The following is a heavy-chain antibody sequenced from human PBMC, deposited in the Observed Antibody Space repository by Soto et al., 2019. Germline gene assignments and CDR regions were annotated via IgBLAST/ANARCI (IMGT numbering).Heavy chain of an antibody. CDR3: ARDRDRISSPWAFNWGENWFDP. CDR1: GGSISSGDYY. V-gene: IGHV4-30-4*01. CDR2: IYYSGST. J-gene: IGHJ5*02. Sequence: SETLSLTCTVSGGSISSGDYYWSWIRQPPGKGLEWIGYIYYSGSTYYNPSLKSRVTISVDTSKNQFSLKLRSVTAADTAVYYCARDRDRISSPWAFNWGENWFDPWGQGTLVTVSS. D-gene: IGHD7-27*01.